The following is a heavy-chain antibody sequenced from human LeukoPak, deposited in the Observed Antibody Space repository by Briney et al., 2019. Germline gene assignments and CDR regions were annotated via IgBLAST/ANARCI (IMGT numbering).Heavy chain of an antibody. V-gene: IGHV4-34*01. CDR3: AKDWRGWELLLQFDP. Sequence: PSETLSLTCAVYGGSFSGYYWSWIRQPPGKGLEWIGEINHSGSTNYNPSLKSRVTISVDTSKNQFSLKLSSVTAADTAVYYCAKDWRGWELLLQFDPWGQGTLVTVSS. CDR2: INHSGST. CDR1: GGSFSGYY. D-gene: IGHD1-26*01. J-gene: IGHJ5*02.